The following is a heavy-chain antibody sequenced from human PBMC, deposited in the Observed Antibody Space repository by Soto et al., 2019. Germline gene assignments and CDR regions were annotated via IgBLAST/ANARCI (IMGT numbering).Heavy chain of an antibody. CDR2: ISYDETNE. CDR1: GFTFGSHG. J-gene: IGHJ6*02. Sequence: QVQLVESGGGLVQPGGSLRLTCVASGFTFGSHGMHWVRQAQGKGLEWVAVISYDETNEHYVDSVKGRFTISRDNSKSILYLQMNRLRPEDTAVYKCAKDLRTTISDYGMDVWGPGTTVTVSS. V-gene: IGHV3-30*18. CDR3: AKDLRTTISDYGMDV.